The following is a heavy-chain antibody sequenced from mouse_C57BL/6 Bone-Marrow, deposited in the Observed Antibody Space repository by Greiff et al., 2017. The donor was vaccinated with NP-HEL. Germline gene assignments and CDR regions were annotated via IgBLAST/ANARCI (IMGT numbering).Heavy chain of an antibody. V-gene: IGHV1-15*01. CDR1: GYTFTDYE. CDR3: YDGYYVDY. CDR2: IDPETGGT. Sequence: QVQLKESGAELVRPGASVTLSCKASGYTFTDYEMHWVKQTPVHGLEWIGAIDPETGGTAYNQKFKGKAILTADKSSSTAYMELRSLTSEDSAVYYCYDGYYVDYWGQGTTLTVSS. J-gene: IGHJ2*01. D-gene: IGHD2-3*01.